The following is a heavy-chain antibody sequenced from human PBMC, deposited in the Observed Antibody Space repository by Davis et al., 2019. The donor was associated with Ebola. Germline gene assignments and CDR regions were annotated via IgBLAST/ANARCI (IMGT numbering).Heavy chain of an antibody. CDR2: INPSGGST. J-gene: IGHJ6*02. V-gene: IGHV1-46*01. CDR3: ARERIVVVVPAATNYYYYGMDV. D-gene: IGHD2-2*01. Sequence: AASVKVSCKASGYTFTSYYMHWVRQAPGQGLEWMGIINPSGGSTSYAQKFQGRVTMTRDTSTSTVYMELSSLRSEDTAVYYCARERIVVVVPAATNYYYYGMDVWGQGTTVTVSS. CDR1: GYTFTSYY.